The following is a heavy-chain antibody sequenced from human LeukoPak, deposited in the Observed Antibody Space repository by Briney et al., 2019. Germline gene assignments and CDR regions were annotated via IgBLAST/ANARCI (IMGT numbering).Heavy chain of an antibody. Sequence: SETLSLTCTVSGCSITTYFWSWIRQAPGKGLEWIGFINYSGSTNSNPALKSRLTMSIDTSRNHFSLKLSSVTAADTAVYYCARDLYCGGDCYPDGFDIWGQGTMVTVSS. CDR1: GCSITTYF. V-gene: IGHV4-59*01. J-gene: IGHJ3*02. CDR3: ARDLYCGGDCYPDGFDI. D-gene: IGHD2-21*02. CDR2: INYSGST.